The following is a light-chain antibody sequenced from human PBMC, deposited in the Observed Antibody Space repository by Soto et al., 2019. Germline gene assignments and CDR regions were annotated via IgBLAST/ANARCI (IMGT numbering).Light chain of an antibody. CDR2: DVS. CDR1: RTDVDGYDY. Sequence: QSVLTQPASVSGSPVQSIAISCTGVRTDVDGYDYVSWYQQHPGQAPQLIIYDVSNRPSGVSHRFSGSKSGDTASLTISGLQAEDEADYYCNSYTSXTPFYVFGTGTKVTVL. V-gene: IGLV2-14*03. J-gene: IGLJ1*01. CDR3: NSYTSXTPFYV.